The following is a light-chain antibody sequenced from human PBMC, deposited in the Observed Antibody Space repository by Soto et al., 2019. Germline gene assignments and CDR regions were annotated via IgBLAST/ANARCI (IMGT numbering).Light chain of an antibody. CDR3: QHYGSSPPNT. V-gene: IGKV3-20*01. J-gene: IGKJ2*01. CDR2: GAS. Sequence: EIVLTQSPGTLSLSPGERDTLSCRATQSVTTNYLAWYQQKPGQAPRLLIYGASIRATGIPDRFSGSGSGTDFTITISRLEPEDFAVYYCQHYGSSPPNTFGQGTKLEIK. CDR1: QSVTTNY.